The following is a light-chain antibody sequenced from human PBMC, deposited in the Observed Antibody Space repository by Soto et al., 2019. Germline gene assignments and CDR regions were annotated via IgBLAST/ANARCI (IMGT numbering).Light chain of an antibody. CDR1: SGHSSYI. CDR3: ETWDSNARV. V-gene: IGLV4-60*02. CDR2: LEGRGSY. Sequence: QPVLTQSSSASASLGSSVKLTCTLSSGHSSYIIAWHHQQPGKAPRYLMKLEGRGSYNKGSGVPDRFSGSSSGADRYLTIFNPQFEDEANYFCETWDSNARVFGGGTKLTVL. J-gene: IGLJ2*01.